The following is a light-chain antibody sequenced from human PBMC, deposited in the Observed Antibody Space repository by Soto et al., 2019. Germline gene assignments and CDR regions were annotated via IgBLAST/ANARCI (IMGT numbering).Light chain of an antibody. CDR3: QSYDSSLSGWV. CDR1: SSNIGAGYD. CDR2: GNS. Sequence: QLVLTQPPSVSGAPGQRVTISCTGSSSNIGAGYDVHWYQQLPGTAPKLLIYGNSNRPSGVPDRXSGSKSGTSASLAITGLQAEDEADYYCQSYDSSLSGWVFGGGTKVTVL. J-gene: IGLJ3*02. V-gene: IGLV1-40*01.